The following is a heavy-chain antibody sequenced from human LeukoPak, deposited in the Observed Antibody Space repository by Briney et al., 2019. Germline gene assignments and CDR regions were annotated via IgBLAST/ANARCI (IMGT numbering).Heavy chain of an antibody. CDR1: GFNFTNYGKHWVTFSSYG. CDR2: IRYDAKNI. Sequence: GGSLRLSCAASGFNFTNYGKHWVTFSSYGMHWVRQAPGKGLEWVAFIRYDAKNIYYADSVKGRFTISRDNSKNTVYLQMSSLRAEDTAVYYCAKGDCASTSCLCFDHWGQGTLVTVSS. D-gene: IGHD2-2*01. CDR3: AKGDCASTSCLCFDH. V-gene: IGHV3-30*02. J-gene: IGHJ4*02.